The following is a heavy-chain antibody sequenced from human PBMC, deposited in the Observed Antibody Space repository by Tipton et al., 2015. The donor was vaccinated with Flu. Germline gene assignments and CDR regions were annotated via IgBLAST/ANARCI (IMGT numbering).Heavy chain of an antibody. V-gene: IGHV4-4*07. D-gene: IGHD1-1*01. Sequence: TLSLTCTVSGGSISGYYWSWIRQPAGKGLEWIGRIYTSGSTNYNPSLKSRVTMSVDTSKNQFSLKLSSVTAADTAVYYCARDLNDVVTLYNWFDPWGQGTLVTVSS. CDR1: GGSISGYY. CDR2: IYTSGST. CDR3: ARDLNDVVTLYNWFDP. J-gene: IGHJ5*02.